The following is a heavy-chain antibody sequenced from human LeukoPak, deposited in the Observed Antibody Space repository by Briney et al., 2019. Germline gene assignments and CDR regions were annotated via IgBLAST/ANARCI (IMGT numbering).Heavy chain of an antibody. CDR2: IKEDGSQK. CDR3: ATYSVYDLGAH. D-gene: IGHD5/OR15-5a*01. Sequence: GGSLRLSCAASGFAFSSSWMTWVRQAPGKGLEWVANIKEDGSQKHYVDSVKGRFTISRDNAKNSLFLHMDSLRADDTAVYYCATYSVYDLGAHSGQGTLVTVSS. CDR1: GFAFSSSW. V-gene: IGHV3-7*02. J-gene: IGHJ4*02.